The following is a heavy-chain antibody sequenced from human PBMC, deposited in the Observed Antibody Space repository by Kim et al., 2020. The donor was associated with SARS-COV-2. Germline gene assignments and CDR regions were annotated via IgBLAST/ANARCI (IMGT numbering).Heavy chain of an antibody. CDR2: IYSGGSST. D-gene: IGHD6-19*01. Sequence: GGSLRLSCAASGFTFSSYAMSWVRQAPGKGLEWVSVIYSGGSSTYYADSVKGRFTISRDNSKNTLYLQMNSLRAEDTAVYYCAKEGFEQWLIDYWGQGTLVTVSS. J-gene: IGHJ4*02. CDR1: GFTFSSYA. V-gene: IGHV3-23*03. CDR3: AKEGFEQWLIDY.